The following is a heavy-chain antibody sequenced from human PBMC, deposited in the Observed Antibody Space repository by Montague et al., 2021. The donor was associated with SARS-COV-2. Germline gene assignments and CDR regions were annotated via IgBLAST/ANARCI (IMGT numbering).Heavy chain of an antibody. J-gene: IGHJ4*02. Sequence: SETLSLTCTVTGGPISGSSDYWGWIRQSPGKGLEWIASVDYSGNTYYSPSLKSRLTISVDTSKNQFPLKLNSATAADTALYYCARREYSYGWGDWGQGTLVTVSS. CDR3: ARREYSYGWGD. CDR1: GGPISGSSDY. CDR2: VDYSGNT. D-gene: IGHD5-18*01. V-gene: IGHV4-39*01.